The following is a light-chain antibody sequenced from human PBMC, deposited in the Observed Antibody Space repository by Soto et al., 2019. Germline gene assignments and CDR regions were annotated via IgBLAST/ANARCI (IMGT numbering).Light chain of an antibody. Sequence: EIVMTQSPATLSVSPGERATLSCRASQSVNVDLAWYQQKPGQSPRLLIYGAPTRATGIPARFSGSGSGTEFTLTITSLQSADFAVYYCQQYTNWPLIFGQGTKVDIK. CDR3: QQYTNWPLI. V-gene: IGKV3-15*01. CDR1: QSVNVD. J-gene: IGKJ1*01. CDR2: GAP.